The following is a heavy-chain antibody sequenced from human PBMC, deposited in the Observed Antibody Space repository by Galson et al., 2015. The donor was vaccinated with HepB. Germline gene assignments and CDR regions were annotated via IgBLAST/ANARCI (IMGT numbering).Heavy chain of an antibody. CDR2: IDPSDSYT. D-gene: IGHD2-15*01. CDR1: GYSFTSYW. V-gene: IGHV5-10-1*01. CDR3: ARQARGYCSGGSCNIRFDP. J-gene: IGHJ5*02. Sequence: QSGAEVKKPGESLRISCKGSGYSFTSYWISWVRQMPGKGLEWMGRIDPSDSYTNYSPSFQGHVTISADKSISTAYLQWSSLKASDTAMYYCARQARGYCSGGSCNIRFDPWGQGTLVTVSS.